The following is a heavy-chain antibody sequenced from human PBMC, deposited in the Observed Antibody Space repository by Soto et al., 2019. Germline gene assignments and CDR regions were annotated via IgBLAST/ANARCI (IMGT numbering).Heavy chain of an antibody. J-gene: IGHJ5*02. V-gene: IGHV4-34*01. CDR2: INHSGST. Sequence: SETLSLTCAVYGGSFSGYYWSWIRQPPGKGLEWIGEINHSGSTNYNPSLKSRVTISVDTSKNQFSLKLSSVTAADTAVYYCARGLSGLNRFDPWGQGTLVIVSS. CDR1: GGSFSGYY. D-gene: IGHD6-19*01. CDR3: ARGLSGLNRFDP.